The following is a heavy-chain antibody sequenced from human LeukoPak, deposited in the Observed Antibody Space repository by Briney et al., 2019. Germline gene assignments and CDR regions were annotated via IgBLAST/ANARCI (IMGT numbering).Heavy chain of an antibody. CDR2: THHSGNT. V-gene: IGHV4-59*08. CDR1: GFTFSSYS. CDR3: ARWEVRLNAFEM. D-gene: IGHD3-10*01. J-gene: IGHJ3*02. Sequence: PGGSLRLSCAASGFTFSSYSMNWIRQPPGKGLEWIGYTHHSGNTLYNPSLKSRVTTSVDTSKNQFSLSLSSVTAADTAVYYCARWEVRLNAFEMWGQGTMVTVSS.